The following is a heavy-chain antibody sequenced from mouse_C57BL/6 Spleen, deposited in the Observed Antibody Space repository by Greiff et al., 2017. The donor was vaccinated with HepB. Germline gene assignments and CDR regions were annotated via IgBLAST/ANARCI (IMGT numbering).Heavy chain of an antibody. Sequence: VQLQQSGPELVKPGASVKISCKASGYAFSSSWMNWVKQRPGQGLEWIGRLSPGDGDTNYNGKVKGKATLTADKSSSTAYMQLSSLTSEDSSVYCCPRVVFITTVVAPYFYYWGQGATLTVSP. V-gene: IGHV1-82*01. J-gene: IGHJ2*01. CDR3: PRVVFITTVVAPYFYY. CDR1: GYAFSSSW. D-gene: IGHD1-1*01. CDR2: LSPGDGDT.